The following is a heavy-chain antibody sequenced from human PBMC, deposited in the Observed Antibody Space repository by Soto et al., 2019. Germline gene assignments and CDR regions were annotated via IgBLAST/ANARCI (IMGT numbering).Heavy chain of an antibody. D-gene: IGHD3-9*01. CDR1: GFTFSSYA. J-gene: IGHJ3*02. V-gene: IGHV3-23*01. CDR2: ISGSGGTT. CDR3: AKDDDEILTGYMERPFDM. Sequence: GGSLRLSCAASGFTFSSYAISWVRQAPGKGLEWVSGISGSGGTTYYADSVKGRFTISRDNSKNTVYLQMHSLRAEDTAVYYCAKDDDEILTGYMERPFDMWGQGTMVTVSS.